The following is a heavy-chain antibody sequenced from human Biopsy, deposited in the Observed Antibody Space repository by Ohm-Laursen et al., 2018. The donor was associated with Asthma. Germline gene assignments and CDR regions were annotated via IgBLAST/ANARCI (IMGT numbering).Heavy chain of an antibody. D-gene: IGHD3-10*01. CDR2: ISYDGSSI. V-gene: IGHV3-30-3*01. J-gene: IGHJ4*02. CDR1: RFTYE. Sequence: SLRLSCAASRFTYEMHWVRQAPGKGLEWVAVISYDGSSIYYADSVKGRFTISRDNAKSTLYLQMDSLRGDDTAVYYCSRDFTIGSGSPFHFWGRGTLVTVSS. CDR3: SRDFTIGSGSPFHF.